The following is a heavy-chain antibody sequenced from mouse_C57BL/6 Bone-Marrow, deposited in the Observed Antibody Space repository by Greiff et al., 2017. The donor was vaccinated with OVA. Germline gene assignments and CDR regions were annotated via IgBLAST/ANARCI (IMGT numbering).Heavy chain of an antibody. CDR2: INPNNVGT. Sequence: EVQLQQSGPELVKPGASVKISFKASGYTFPDSYMNWVKQSHGKSLEWMGDINPNNVGTSYNQNFKGKATLTVDKSSSTAYMALRSLTSEDSAVYYCARWGTLYYFDYWGQGTTLTVSS. CDR1: GYTFPDSY. J-gene: IGHJ2*01. V-gene: IGHV1-26*01. CDR3: ARWGTLYYFDY.